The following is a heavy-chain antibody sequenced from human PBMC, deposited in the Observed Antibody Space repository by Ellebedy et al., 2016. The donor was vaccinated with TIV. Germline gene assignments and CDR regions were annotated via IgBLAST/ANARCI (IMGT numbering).Heavy chain of an antibody. D-gene: IGHD2-15*01. Sequence: GESLKISCKGSGSSFSTYWIAWVRQMPGKGLEPLGTIYPDDSDTRYSPSFQGQITISADKSGAIAYLQWNSLKASDTAMYYCVRHCSGGSCPFDYWGQGTLVTVSS. J-gene: IGHJ4*02. CDR1: GSSFSTYW. V-gene: IGHV5-51*01. CDR3: VRHCSGGSCPFDY. CDR2: IYPDDSDT.